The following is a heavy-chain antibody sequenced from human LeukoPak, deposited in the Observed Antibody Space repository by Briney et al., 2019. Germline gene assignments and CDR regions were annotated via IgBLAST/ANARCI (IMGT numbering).Heavy chain of an antibody. J-gene: IGHJ4*02. D-gene: IGHD2-21*02. CDR3: ARGGFYCGDDCYVDY. CDR1: GGSLSYYY. Sequence: SETLSLTCAVYGGSLSYYYLSWIRQPPEKGLEWIGEINRSGSTNYNPSLKSRVSISVDTSKNQFSLKLSSVTAADTAVYYCARGGFYCGDDCYVDYWGQGTLVTVSS. CDR2: INRSGST. V-gene: IGHV4-34*01.